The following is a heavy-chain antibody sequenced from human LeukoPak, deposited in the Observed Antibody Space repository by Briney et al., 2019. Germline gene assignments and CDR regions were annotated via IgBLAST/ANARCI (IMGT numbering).Heavy chain of an antibody. J-gene: IGHJ4*02. CDR2: IYHSGST. CDR3: ARGEPDYYDSSGYYYNHPAPFDY. V-gene: IGHV4-38-2*02. Sequence: SETLSLTCTVSGYSISSGYYWGWIRQPPGKGLEWIGSIYHSGSTYYNPSLKSRVTISVDTSKNQFSLKLSSVTAADTAVYYCARGEPDYYDSSGYYYNHPAPFDYSGQGTLVTVSS. CDR1: GYSISSGYY. D-gene: IGHD3-22*01.